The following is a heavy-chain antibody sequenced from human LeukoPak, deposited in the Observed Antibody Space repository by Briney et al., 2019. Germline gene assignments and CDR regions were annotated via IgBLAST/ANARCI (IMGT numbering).Heavy chain of an antibody. Sequence: GASVKVSCKASGYTFTGYYMHWVRQAPGQGLEWMGWINPNSGGTNYAQKFQGRVTMTRDTSISTAYMELSRLRSDDTAVYYCARESRGYSGYNYYYYMDVWGKGTTVTISS. V-gene: IGHV1-2*02. J-gene: IGHJ6*03. D-gene: IGHD5-12*01. CDR3: ARESRGYSGYNYYYYMDV. CDR1: GYTFTGYY. CDR2: INPNSGGT.